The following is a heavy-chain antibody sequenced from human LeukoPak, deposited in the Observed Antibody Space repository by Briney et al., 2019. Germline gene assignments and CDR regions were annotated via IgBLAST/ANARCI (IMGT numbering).Heavy chain of an antibody. J-gene: IGHJ4*02. CDR2: IIPILGIA. D-gene: IGHD3-10*01. CDR3: ARDPVARGVIDY. CDR1: GGTFSSYA. V-gene: IGHV1-69*04. Sequence: VASVKVSCKASGGTFSSYAISWVRQAPGQGLEWMGRIIPILGIANYAQKFQGRVTITADKSTSTAYMELSSLRSEDTAVYYCARDPVARGVIDYWGQGTLVTVSS.